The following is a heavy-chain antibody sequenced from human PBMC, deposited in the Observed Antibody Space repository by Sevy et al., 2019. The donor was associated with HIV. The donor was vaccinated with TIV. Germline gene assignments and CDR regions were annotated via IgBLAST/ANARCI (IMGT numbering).Heavy chain of an antibody. CDR3: ARDAATAVAGMGIDY. D-gene: IGHD6-19*01. CDR2: ISAYNGNT. CDR1: GYTFTSYC. J-gene: IGHJ4*02. Sequence: ASVKVSCKASGYTFTSYCISWVRQAPGQGLEWMGWISAYNGNTNYAQKLQGRVTMTTDTSTSTAYMELRSLRSDDTAVYYCARDAATAVAGMGIDYWGQGTLVTVSS. V-gene: IGHV1-18*01.